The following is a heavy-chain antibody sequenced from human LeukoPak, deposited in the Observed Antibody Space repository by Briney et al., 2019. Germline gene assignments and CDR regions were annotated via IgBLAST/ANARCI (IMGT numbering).Heavy chain of an antibody. CDR3: ARGGYSDAFDI. CDR1: GDSISTSGHY. D-gene: IGHD5-18*01. Sequence: SETLSLTCSVSGDSISTSGHYWGWIRQPPGNGLEWLATIYYTGSAYYNPSLKSRVAISADTSKNQFSLNLTSVTAADTAVYYCARGGYSDAFDIWGQGTMVTVSS. CDR2: IYYTGSA. J-gene: IGHJ3*02. V-gene: IGHV4-39*07.